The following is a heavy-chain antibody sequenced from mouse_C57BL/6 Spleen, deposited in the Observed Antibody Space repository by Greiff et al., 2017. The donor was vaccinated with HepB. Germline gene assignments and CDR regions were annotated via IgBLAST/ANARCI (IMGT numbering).Heavy chain of an antibody. Sequence: VQLQQPGAELVKPGASVKLSCKASGYTFTSYWMHWVKQRPGQGLEWIGMIHPNSGSTNYNEKFKSKATLTVDKSSSTAYMQLSSLTSEDSAVYYCAREEDEDDDVWAMDYWGQGTSVTVSS. J-gene: IGHJ4*01. CDR1: GYTFTSYW. D-gene: IGHD2-4*01. CDR2: IHPNSGST. CDR3: AREEDEDDDVWAMDY. V-gene: IGHV1-64*01.